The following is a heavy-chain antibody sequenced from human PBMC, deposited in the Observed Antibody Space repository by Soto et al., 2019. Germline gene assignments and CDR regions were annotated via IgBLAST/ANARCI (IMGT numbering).Heavy chain of an antibody. CDR1: GFTFSSYA. CDR3: AKGGQYYYDSSGYYGGYFDY. CDR2: ISGSGGST. J-gene: IGHJ4*02. V-gene: IGHV3-23*01. D-gene: IGHD3-22*01. Sequence: RRLSCAASGFTFSSYAMSWVRQAPGKGLEWVSAISGSGGSTYYADSVKGRFTISRDNSKNTLYLQMNSLRAEDTAVYYCAKGGQYYYDSSGYYGGYFDYWGQGTLVTVSS.